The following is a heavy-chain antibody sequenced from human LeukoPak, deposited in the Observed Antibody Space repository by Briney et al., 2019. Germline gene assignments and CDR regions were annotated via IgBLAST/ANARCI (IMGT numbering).Heavy chain of an antibody. V-gene: IGHV3-23*01. D-gene: IGHD6-19*01. CDR2: ISGTFGST. Sequence: PGGSLRLSCAASGFTFSSYAMSWVRQAPGKGLEWVSAISGTFGSTDYADSVKGRFTISRDNSKNTLYLQMKSLRAEDTAVYYCAKDRGSIAVAGIDYWGQGTLVTVSS. CDR1: GFTFSSYA. J-gene: IGHJ4*02. CDR3: AKDRGSIAVAGIDY.